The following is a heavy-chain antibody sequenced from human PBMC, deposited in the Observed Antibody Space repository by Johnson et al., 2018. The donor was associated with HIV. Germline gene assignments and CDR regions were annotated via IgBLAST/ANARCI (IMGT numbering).Heavy chain of an antibody. CDR2: IRYDGSNN. CDR3: ARDKVLGYTVGSPRDGVEI. V-gene: IGHV3-30*02. J-gene: IGHJ3*02. Sequence: QVQLVESGGGVVQPGGSLRLSCAASGFTFSSYGMHWVRQAPGKGLEWVAFIRYDGSNNYYADSVKGRFTISSDNSKNTLYLQMNSLSAEDTAVYYCARDKVLGYTVGSPRDGVEIWGQGTMVTVSS. D-gene: IGHD5-18*01. CDR1: GFTFSSYG.